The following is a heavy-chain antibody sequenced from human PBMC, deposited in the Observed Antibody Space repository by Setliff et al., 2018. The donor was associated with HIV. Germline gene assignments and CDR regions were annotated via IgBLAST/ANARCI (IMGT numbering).Heavy chain of an antibody. J-gene: IGHJ3*02. V-gene: IGHV3-33*06. Sequence: PGGSLRLSCAASGFSFSQYGMHWVRQAPGKGLQWVAVMWYDGSKKYYADSVKGRFTISRDNSKNTLYLQMNSRRAEDTATYYCAKVGLYDSFGYANGLPDAFDTWGQGTMVTVSS. CDR3: AKVGLYDSFGYANGLPDAFDT. CDR1: GFSFSQYG. D-gene: IGHD3-22*01. CDR2: MWYDGSKK.